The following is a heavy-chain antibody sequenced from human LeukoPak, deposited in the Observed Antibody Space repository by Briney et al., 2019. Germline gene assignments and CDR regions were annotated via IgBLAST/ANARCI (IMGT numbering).Heavy chain of an antibody. V-gene: IGHV3-33*01. CDR3: ARSRTNCGGDCYLNWFDP. Sequence: GGSLRLSCAASGFTFSSYGMHWVRQAPGKGLEWVAVIWYDGSNKYYADSVKGRFTISRDNAKNSLYLQMNSLRAEDTAVYYCARSRTNCGGDCYLNWFDPWGQGTLVTVSS. CDR1: GFTFSSYG. CDR2: IWYDGSNK. D-gene: IGHD2-21*02. J-gene: IGHJ5*02.